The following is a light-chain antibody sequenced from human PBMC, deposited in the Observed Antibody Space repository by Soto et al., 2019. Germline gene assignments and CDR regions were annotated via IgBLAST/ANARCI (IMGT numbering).Light chain of an antibody. J-gene: IGKJ1*01. V-gene: IGKV3-15*01. Sequence: EIVMTQSPATLSVSPGERATLSCMASQSVSSNLAWYQQKPGQAPRLLIYGASTRATGIPARFSGSGSGTDFTLTISRLEPEDFAVYYCQQYGSSPVTFGQGTKVDIK. CDR2: GAS. CDR1: QSVSSN. CDR3: QQYGSSPVT.